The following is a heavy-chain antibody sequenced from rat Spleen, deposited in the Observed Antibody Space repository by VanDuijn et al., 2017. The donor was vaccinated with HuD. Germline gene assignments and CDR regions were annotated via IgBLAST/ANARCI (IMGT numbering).Heavy chain of an antibody. Sequence: EVQLVESGGGLVQPGRSLKLSCAASGFTFSDYNMAWVRQAPKKGLEWVATISYDGSSTYYRDSVKGRFTISRDNAKSTLYLQMDSLRSEDTATYYCARHGNNYVMDAWGQGASVTVSS. J-gene: IGHJ4*01. D-gene: IGHD1-10*01. V-gene: IGHV5-7*01. CDR1: GFTFSDYN. CDR2: ISYDGSST. CDR3: ARHGNNYVMDA.